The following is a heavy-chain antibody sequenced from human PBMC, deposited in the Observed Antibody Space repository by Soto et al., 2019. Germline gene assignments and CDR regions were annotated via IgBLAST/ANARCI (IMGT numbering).Heavy chain of an antibody. V-gene: IGHV4-59*01. J-gene: IGHJ3*02. CDR3: ARAAVGDGNHDAFDI. Sequence: SETLSLTCTVSGGSISPYYWSWIRQPPGKGLEWIGYIYYSGSTSYNPSLRSRVTISVDTSRSQFSLSLGSVTAADTAVYYCARAAVGDGNHDAFDIWGQGTKVTVSS. CDR2: IYYSGST. CDR1: GGSISPYY. D-gene: IGHD6-25*01.